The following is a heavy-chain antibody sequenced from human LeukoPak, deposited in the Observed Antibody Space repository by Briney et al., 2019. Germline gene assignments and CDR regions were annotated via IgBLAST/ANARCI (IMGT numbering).Heavy chain of an antibody. D-gene: IGHD3-3*01. CDR3: AKEGSWRDYYYYGMDV. V-gene: IGHV3-23*01. CDR1: GFTFSSYA. Sequence: GGSLRLSCAASGFTFSSYAMSWVRQAPGKGLEWVSAISGSGGSTYYADSVKGRFTTSRDNSKNTLYQQMNSLRAEDTAVYYCAKEGSWRDYYYYGMDVWGQGTTVTVSS. J-gene: IGHJ6*02. CDR2: ISGSGGST.